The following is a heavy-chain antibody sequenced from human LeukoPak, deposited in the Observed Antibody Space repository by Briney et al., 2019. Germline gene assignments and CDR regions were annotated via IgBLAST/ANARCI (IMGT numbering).Heavy chain of an antibody. J-gene: IGHJ4*02. CDR2: ISWNSGSI. Sequence: GGSLRLSCAASGFTFDDYAMPWVRQAPGKGLEWVSGISWNSGSIGYADSVKGRFTISRDNAKNSLYLQMNSLRAEDTALYYCAKDISRAVGDYYDSSGYYTGYYFDYWGQGTLVTVSS. V-gene: IGHV3-9*01. D-gene: IGHD3-22*01. CDR1: GFTFDDYA. CDR3: AKDISRAVGDYYDSSGYYTGYYFDY.